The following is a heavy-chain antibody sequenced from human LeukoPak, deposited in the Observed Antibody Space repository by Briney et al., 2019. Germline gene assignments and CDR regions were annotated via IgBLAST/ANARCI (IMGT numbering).Heavy chain of an antibody. J-gene: IGHJ4*02. V-gene: IGHV3-9*01. Sequence: PGGSLRLSCAASGFTFDDYGMHWLRQAPGKGLEWVSGISWNGGSIGYADSVKGRFTISRDNATNSLYLQMNSLRPEDTAYYYCAKARGFEFWSATVHWGQGTLVTVSS. CDR1: GFTFDDYG. CDR2: ISWNGGSI. CDR3: AKARGFEFWSATVH. D-gene: IGHD3-3*01.